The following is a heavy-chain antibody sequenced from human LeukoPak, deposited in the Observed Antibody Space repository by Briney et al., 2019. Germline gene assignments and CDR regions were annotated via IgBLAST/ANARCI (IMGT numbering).Heavy chain of an antibody. V-gene: IGHV3-48*01. Sequence: PGGSLRLSCAASGFTFSSYSMNWVRQAPGKGLEWVSYISSSSSTIYYADSVKGRFTISRDNAKNSLYLKMNSLRAEDTAVYYCARDFHRRLYDSSGYYPYWGQGTLVTVSS. CDR1: GFTFSSYS. CDR3: ARDFHRRLYDSSGYYPY. J-gene: IGHJ4*02. CDR2: ISSSSSTI. D-gene: IGHD3-22*01.